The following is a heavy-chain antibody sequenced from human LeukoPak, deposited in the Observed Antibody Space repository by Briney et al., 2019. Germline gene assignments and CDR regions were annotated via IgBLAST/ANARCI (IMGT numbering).Heavy chain of an antibody. CDR3: AKGAPMVRGVLGWFDY. CDR2: IKQDGSEK. D-gene: IGHD3-10*01. J-gene: IGHJ4*02. Sequence: GGSLRLSCAASGFTFSSYWMSWVRQAPGKGLEWVANIKQDGSEKYYVDSVKGRFTISRDNSKNTLYLQMNSLRAEDTAVYYCAKGAPMVRGVLGWFDYWGQGTLVTVSS. V-gene: IGHV3-7*01. CDR1: GFTFSSYW.